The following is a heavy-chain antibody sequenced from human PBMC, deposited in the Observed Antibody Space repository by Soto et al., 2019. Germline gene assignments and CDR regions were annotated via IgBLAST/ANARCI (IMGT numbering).Heavy chain of an antibody. J-gene: IGHJ3*02. V-gene: IGHV4-59*01. CDR3: AREEGYSYGSDAFDI. Sequence: SETLSLTCTVSGGSIISYYWSWIRQPPGKGLEWIGYIYYSGSTNYNPSLKSRVTISVDTSKNQFSLKLSSVTAADTAVYYCAREEGYSYGSDAFDIWGQGTMVTVSS. D-gene: IGHD5-18*01. CDR2: IYYSGST. CDR1: GGSIISYY.